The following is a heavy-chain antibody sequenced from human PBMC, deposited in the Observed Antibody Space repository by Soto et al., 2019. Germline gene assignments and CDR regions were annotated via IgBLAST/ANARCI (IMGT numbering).Heavy chain of an antibody. CDR2: INHSGST. J-gene: IGHJ6*02. CDR1: GGSFSGYY. D-gene: IGHD2-2*02. CDR3: ARGHLPYCSSTSCYNNYYYGMDV. Sequence: SETLSLTCAVYGGSFSGYYWSGIRQPPGKGLEWIGEINHSGSTNYNPSLKSRVTISVDTSKNQFSLKLSSVTAADTAVYYCARGHLPYCSSTSCYNNYYYGMDVWGQGTTVT. V-gene: IGHV4-34*01.